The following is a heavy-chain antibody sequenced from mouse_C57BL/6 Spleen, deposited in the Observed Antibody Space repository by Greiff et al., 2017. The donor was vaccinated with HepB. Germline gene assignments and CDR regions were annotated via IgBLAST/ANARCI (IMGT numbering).Heavy chain of an antibody. D-gene: IGHD1-1*01. CDR3: ARKLRYAMDY. CDR2: IDPSDSYT. Sequence: VQLQQSGAELVKPGASVKLSCKASGYTFTSYWMQWVKQRPGQGLEWIGEIDPSDSYTNYNQKFKGKATLTVDTSSSTAYMQRSSLTSEDSAVYYCARKLRYAMDYWGQGTSVTVSS. V-gene: IGHV1-50*01. J-gene: IGHJ4*01. CDR1: GYTFTSYW.